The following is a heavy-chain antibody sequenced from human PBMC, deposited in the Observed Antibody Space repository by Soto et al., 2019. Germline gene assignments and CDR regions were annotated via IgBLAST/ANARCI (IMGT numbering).Heavy chain of an antibody. Sequence: HPVGSVRRSCAASGFTLSRYAMSGFRTAPGKGLEWVSAISGSGGSTYYADSVKGRFTISRDNSKNTLYLQMNSLRAEDTAVYYCAKDRPRARGRYCSGGSCYDAFDIWGQGTRVTVSS. D-gene: IGHD2-15*01. J-gene: IGHJ3*02. CDR3: AKDRPRARGRYCSGGSCYDAFDI. CDR1: GFTLSRYA. CDR2: ISGSGGST. V-gene: IGHV3-23*01.